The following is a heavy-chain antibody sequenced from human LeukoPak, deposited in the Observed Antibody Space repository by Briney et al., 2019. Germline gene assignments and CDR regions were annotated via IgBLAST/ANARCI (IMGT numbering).Heavy chain of an antibody. CDR3: ARVKAAAGID. CDR1: GFTFSSYA. D-gene: IGHD6-13*01. V-gene: IGHV3-48*04. CDR2: ISSSGSTI. J-gene: IGHJ4*02. Sequence: GGSLRLSCAASGFTFSSYAMSWVRQAPGKGLEWVSYISSSGSTIYYADSVKGRFTISRDNAKNSLYLQMNSLSAEDTAVYYCARVKAAAGIDWGQGTLVTVSS.